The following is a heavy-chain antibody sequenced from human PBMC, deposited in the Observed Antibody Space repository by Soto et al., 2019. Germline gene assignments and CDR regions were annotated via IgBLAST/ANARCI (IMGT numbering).Heavy chain of an antibody. CDR1: GFTFSSYW. J-gene: IGHJ4*02. D-gene: IGHD1-20*01. CDR3: ARDSGITGTDFDY. V-gene: IGHV3-7*01. CDR2: IKQDGGEK. Sequence: GGSLRLSCAASGFTFSSYWMSWVRQAPGKGLEWVANIKQDGGEKFFVDSVKGRFTISRDNAKNSLYLQMNSLRAEDTAVYYCARDSGITGTDFDYWGQGTLVTVSS.